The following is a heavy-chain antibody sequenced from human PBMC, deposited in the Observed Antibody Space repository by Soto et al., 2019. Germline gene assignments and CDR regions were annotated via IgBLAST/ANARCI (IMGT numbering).Heavy chain of an antibody. CDR3: AMEGSGPGWT. Sequence: EVQLVESGGGLVQPGGSLRLSCAASGFTFSDHYMDWVGQAPGKRLEWVGRTRNKPNSYTTEYAASVRGRFTISSDDSKNSLYLQMNSLKTVDTAVYYCAMEGSGPGWTWGQGTLVTVSS. CDR2: TRNKPNSYTT. J-gene: IGHJ5*02. D-gene: IGHD3-10*01. CDR1: GFTFSDHY. V-gene: IGHV3-72*01.